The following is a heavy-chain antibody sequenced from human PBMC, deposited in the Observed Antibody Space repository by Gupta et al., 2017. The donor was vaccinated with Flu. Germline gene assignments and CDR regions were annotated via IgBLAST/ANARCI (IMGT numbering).Heavy chain of an antibody. CDR3: AVRPEFPTTGTTFDDAFDI. V-gene: IGHV1-69*02. J-gene: IGHJ3*02. D-gene: IGHD4-17*01. CDR2: IIPILGIA. Sequence: QVQLVQSGAEVKKPGSSVKVSCKASGGTFSSYTISWVRQAPGQGLEWMGRIIPILGIANYAQKFQGRVTITADKSTSTAYMELSSLRSEDTAVYYCAVRPEFPTTGTTFDDAFDIWGQGTMVTVSS. CDR1: GGTFSSYT.